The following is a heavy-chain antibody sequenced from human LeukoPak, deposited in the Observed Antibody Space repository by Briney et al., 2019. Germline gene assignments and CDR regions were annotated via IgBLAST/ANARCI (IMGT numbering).Heavy chain of an antibody. CDR2: IKQNGGEK. V-gene: IGHV3-7*01. CDR1: RFTFSSYW. CDR3: ARSGDTVTTRYYYRDV. J-gene: IGHJ6*03. Sequence: PGGTLRLSCAASRFTFSSYWMSWVRQAPGKGLEWVANIKQNGGEKYYMDSVKGRFTISRDNAKNSLYLQMNSLTVEDTAVYYCARSGDTVTTRYYYRDVCGKGTTVTVSS. D-gene: IGHD4-17*01.